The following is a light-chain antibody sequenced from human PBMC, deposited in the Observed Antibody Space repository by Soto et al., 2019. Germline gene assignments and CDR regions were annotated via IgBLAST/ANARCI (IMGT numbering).Light chain of an antibody. CDR3: QSYDSSLSNLVV. Sequence: QSVLTQPPSVSGAPGQRVTISCTGSSSNIGAGYDVHWYQQLPGTAPKLLIYGNSNRPSGVPDRFSGSKSGTSASLAITGLQAEDEGDYYCQSYDSSLSNLVVFGGGTKVTVL. CDR1: SSNIGAGYD. CDR2: GNS. V-gene: IGLV1-40*01. J-gene: IGLJ2*01.